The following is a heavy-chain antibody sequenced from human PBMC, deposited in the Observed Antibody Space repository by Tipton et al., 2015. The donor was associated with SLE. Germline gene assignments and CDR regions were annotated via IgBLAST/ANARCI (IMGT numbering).Heavy chain of an antibody. D-gene: IGHD6-19*01. CDR2: ISGSGGST. CDR1: GFTFDDYG. Sequence: SLRLSCAASGFTFDDYGMNWVRQAPGKGLEWVSAISGSGGSTYYADSVKGRFTISRDNSKNTLYPQMNSLRAEDTAVYYCAKGSGSDYWGQGTLVTVSS. J-gene: IGHJ4*02. CDR3: AKGSGSDY. V-gene: IGHV3-23*01.